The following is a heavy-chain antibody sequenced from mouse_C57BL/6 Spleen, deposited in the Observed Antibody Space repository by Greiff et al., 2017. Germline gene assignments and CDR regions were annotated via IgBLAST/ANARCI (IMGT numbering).Heavy chain of an antibody. J-gene: IGHJ3*01. Sequence: QVQLQQPGAELVKPGASVKLSCKASGFTFTSYWMQWVKQRPGQGLEWIGEIDPSDSYTNYTQKFKGQDTLTVDTSSCTSYMQLSGLASEDSAVYYWARGGDGTSPFAYWGQGTLVTVSA. V-gene: IGHV1-50*01. CDR2: IDPSDSYT. CDR3: ARGGDGTSPFAY. D-gene: IGHD3-3*01. CDR1: GFTFTSYW.